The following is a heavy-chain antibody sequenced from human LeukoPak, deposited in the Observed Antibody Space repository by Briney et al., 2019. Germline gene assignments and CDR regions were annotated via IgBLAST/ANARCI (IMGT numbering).Heavy chain of an antibody. J-gene: IGHJ4*02. CDR3: AREAVFRGIIITNFVY. CDR2: INPNSGDT. Sequence: ASVKVSCKASVYTFIGHYTHWVSQAPGQGLEWMGWINPNSGDTNYAQKFQGRVTMTRATSISTAYMALSRLSFDDTAVYYCAREAVFRGIIITNFVYWGQGTLVTVSS. D-gene: IGHD3-10*01. CDR1: VYTFIGHY. V-gene: IGHV1-2*02.